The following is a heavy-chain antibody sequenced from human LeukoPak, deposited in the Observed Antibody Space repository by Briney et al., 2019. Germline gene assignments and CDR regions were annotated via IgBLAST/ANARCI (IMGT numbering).Heavy chain of an antibody. CDR2: IYYSGST. Sequence: SETLSLTCTVSGGSISSYYWSWIRQPPGKGLEWIGYIYYSGSTYYNPSLKSRVTISVDTSKNQFSLKLSSVTAADTAVYYCARRIKYYYDSSGSLDYWGQGTLVTVSS. D-gene: IGHD3-22*01. V-gene: IGHV4-59*08. CDR1: GGSISSYY. J-gene: IGHJ4*02. CDR3: ARRIKYYYDSSGSLDY.